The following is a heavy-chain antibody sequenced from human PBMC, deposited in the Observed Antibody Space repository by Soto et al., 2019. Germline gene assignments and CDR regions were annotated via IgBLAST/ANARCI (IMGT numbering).Heavy chain of an antibody. CDR1: GFTFSSYA. CDR2: ISGSGGST. V-gene: IGHV3-23*01. D-gene: IGHD3-22*01. J-gene: IGHJ4*02. CDR3: ARTYDTSGWHDY. Sequence: GGSLRLSCAASGFTFSSYAMSWVRQAPGKGLEWVSAISGSGGSTYYADSVKGRFTISRDNSKNSLFLQMSSLRAEDTAVYYCARTYDTSGWHDYWGQGTLVTVSS.